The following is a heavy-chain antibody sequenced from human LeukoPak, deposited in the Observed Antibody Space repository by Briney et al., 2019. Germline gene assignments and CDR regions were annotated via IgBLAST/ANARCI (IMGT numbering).Heavy chain of an antibody. CDR3: ARVDCSGGSCYWGGSY. V-gene: IGHV3-21*01. CDR1: GFTFSSYS. Sequence: GRSLRLSCAASGFTFSSYSMNWVRQAPGKGLEWVSSISISSSYIYYADSVKGRFTISRDNAKNSLYLQMNSLRAEDTAVYYCARVDCSGGSCYWGGSYWGQGTLVTVSS. J-gene: IGHJ4*02. D-gene: IGHD2-15*01. CDR2: ISISSSYI.